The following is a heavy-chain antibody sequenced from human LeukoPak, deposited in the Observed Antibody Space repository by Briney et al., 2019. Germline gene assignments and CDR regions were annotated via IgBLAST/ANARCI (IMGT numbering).Heavy chain of an antibody. Sequence: GGSLRLSCAASGFTFSSYGMHWVRQAPGKGLEWVANIKQDGSEKYYVDSVKGRFTISRDNAKNSLYLQMNSLRAEDTAVYSCARVVVVPAAIAPWGQGTLVTVSS. D-gene: IGHD2-2*01. CDR3: ARVVVVPAAIAP. CDR1: GFTFSSYG. J-gene: IGHJ5*02. CDR2: IKQDGSEK. V-gene: IGHV3-7*01.